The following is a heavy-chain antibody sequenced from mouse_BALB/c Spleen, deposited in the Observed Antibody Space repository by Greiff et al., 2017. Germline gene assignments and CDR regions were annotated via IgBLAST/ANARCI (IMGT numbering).Heavy chain of an antibody. V-gene: IGHV1-87*01. CDR3: ARYDYYFDY. Sequence: QVQLQQSGAELARPGASVKLSCKASGYTFTSYWMQWVKQRPGQGLEWIGAIYPGDGDTRYTQKFKGKATLTADKSSSTAYMQLSSLASEDSAVYYCARYDYYFDYWGQGTTLTVSS. CDR1: GYTFTSYW. D-gene: IGHD2-4*01. J-gene: IGHJ2*01. CDR2: IYPGDGDT.